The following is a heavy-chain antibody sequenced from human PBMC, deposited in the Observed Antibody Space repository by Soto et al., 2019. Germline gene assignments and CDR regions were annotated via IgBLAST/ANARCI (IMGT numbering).Heavy chain of an antibody. V-gene: IGHV4-59*08. CDR3: ARGPTTEKVDS. CDR1: GGSISSYY. Sequence: SETLSLTCTVSGGSISSYYWSWIRQPPGKGLEWIGYIYYSGSTNYNPSLKSRVTISVDTSKNQFSLKLNSVTAADTAMYYCARGPTTEKVDSWGQGILVTVSS. J-gene: IGHJ4*02. CDR2: IYYSGST.